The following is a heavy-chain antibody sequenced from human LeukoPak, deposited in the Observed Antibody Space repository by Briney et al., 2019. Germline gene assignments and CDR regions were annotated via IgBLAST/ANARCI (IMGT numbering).Heavy chain of an antibody. CDR2: ISTSSSYI. D-gene: IGHD6-13*01. Sequence: GGSLGLSCTASGFTFSRSSMNWVRQAPGKGLEWVSSISTSSSYIHYADSVKGRFTISRDNAKNSVYLQMTSLRAEDTALYYCAKDATAVPGTVYMDVWGKGTTVTISS. CDR3: AKDATAVPGTVYMDV. CDR1: GFTFSRSS. J-gene: IGHJ6*03. V-gene: IGHV3-21*01.